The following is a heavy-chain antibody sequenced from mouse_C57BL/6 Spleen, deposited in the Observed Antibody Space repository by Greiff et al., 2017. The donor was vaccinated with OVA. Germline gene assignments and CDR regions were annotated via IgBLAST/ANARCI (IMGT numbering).Heavy chain of an antibody. CDR2: IYPGSGST. V-gene: IGHV1-55*01. CDR3: ARHYYGSSFPYAMDY. Sequence: QVQLQQPGAELVKPGASVKMSCKASGYTFTSYWITWVKQRPGQGLEWIGDIYPGSGSTNYNEKFKSKATLTVDTSSNTAYMQLSSLTSEDSAVYYCARHYYGSSFPYAMDYWGQGTSVTVSS. CDR1: GYTFTSYW. D-gene: IGHD1-1*01. J-gene: IGHJ4*01.